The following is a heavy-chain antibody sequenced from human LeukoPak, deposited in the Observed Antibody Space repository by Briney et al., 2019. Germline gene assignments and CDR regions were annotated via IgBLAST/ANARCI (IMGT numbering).Heavy chain of an antibody. V-gene: IGHV3-7*03. CDR2: INHNGNVN. D-gene: IGHD3-16*01. CDR3: ARGGGLDV. J-gene: IGHJ6*02. Sequence: GGSLRLSCKATGFTFSTSGMSWVRQAPGKGLEWVASINHNGNVNYYVDSVKGRFTISRDNAKNSLYLQMSNLRAEDTAVYFCARGGGLDVWGQGATVTVSS. CDR1: GFTFSTSG.